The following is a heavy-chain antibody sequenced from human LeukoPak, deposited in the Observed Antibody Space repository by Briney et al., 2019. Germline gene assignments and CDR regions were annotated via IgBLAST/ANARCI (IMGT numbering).Heavy chain of an antibody. CDR1: GGSISSYY. V-gene: IGHV4-59*08. CDR2: IYYSGST. Sequence: SGTLSLTCTVSGGSISSYYWSWIRQPPGKGLEWIGYIYYSGSTNYNPSLKSRVTISVDTSKNQFSLKLSSVTAADTAVYYCSLGYSYGLFDYWGQGTLVTVSS. D-gene: IGHD5-18*01. J-gene: IGHJ4*02. CDR3: SLGYSYGLFDY.